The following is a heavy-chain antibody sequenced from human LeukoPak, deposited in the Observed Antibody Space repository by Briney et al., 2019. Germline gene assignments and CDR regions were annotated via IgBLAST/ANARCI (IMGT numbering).Heavy chain of an antibody. Sequence: SETLSLTCTVSGGSISSYYWSWIRQPPGKGLGWIGYIYYSGSTNYNPSLKSRVTISVDTSKNQFSLKLSSVTAADTAVYYCARLTSGAFDIWGQGTMVTVSS. CDR3: ARLTSGAFDI. J-gene: IGHJ3*02. V-gene: IGHV4-59*08. CDR2: IYYSGST. CDR1: GGSISSYY. D-gene: IGHD1-14*01.